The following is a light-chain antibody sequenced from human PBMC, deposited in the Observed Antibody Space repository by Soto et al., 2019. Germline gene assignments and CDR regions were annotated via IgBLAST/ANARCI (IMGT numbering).Light chain of an antibody. CDR3: SSYSGSNNLV. CDR1: SSDIGRYNY. J-gene: IGLJ2*01. V-gene: IGLV2-8*01. Sequence: QSALTQPPSASGSPGQSVTISCTGTSSDIGRYNYVSWYQQHPGKAPKLVIYEVTKRPSGVPDRFSGSKSGNTASLTVSGLQAEDEDDYYCSSYSGSNNLVFGGGTKLTVL. CDR2: EVT.